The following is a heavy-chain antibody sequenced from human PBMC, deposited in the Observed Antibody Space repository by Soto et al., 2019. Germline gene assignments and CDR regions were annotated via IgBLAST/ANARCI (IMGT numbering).Heavy chain of an antibody. V-gene: IGHV3-13*01. CDR1: GFTFSSYD. CDR2: IGTAGDT. J-gene: IGHJ6*02. D-gene: IGHD3-16*01. CDR3: ARVPSATSFGGYYYGMDV. Sequence: GGSLRLSCAASGFTFSSYDMHWVRQATGKGLEWVSAIGTAGDTYYPGSVKGRFTISRENAKNSLYLQMNSLRAEDTAVYYCARVPSATSFGGYYYGMDVWGQGTTVTVSS.